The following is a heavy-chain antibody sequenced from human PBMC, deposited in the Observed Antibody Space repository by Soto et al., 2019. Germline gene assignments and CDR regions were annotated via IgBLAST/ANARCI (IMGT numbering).Heavy chain of an antibody. CDR1: GFTFSSYG. CDR3: AKGERWEPIDY. CDR2: ISYDGSNK. V-gene: IGHV3-30*18. J-gene: IGHJ4*02. D-gene: IGHD1-26*01. Sequence: ESGGGVVQPGRSLRLSCAASGFTFSSYGMHWVRQAPGKGLEWVAVISYDGSNKYYADSVKGRFTISRDNSKNTLYLQMNSLRAEDTAVYYCAKGERWEPIDYWGQGTLVTVSS.